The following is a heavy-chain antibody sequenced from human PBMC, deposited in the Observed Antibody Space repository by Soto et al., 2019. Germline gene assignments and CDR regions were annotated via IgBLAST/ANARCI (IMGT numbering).Heavy chain of an antibody. CDR3: ARILSRVENYWYGLDV. CDR2: INAGNGNT. Sequence: GASLKVSCKASGYTFTSYAMHWVRQAPGQRLEWMGWINAGNGNTKYSQKFQGRVTITRDTSASTAYMELSSLRVEDTAVYYCARILSRVENYWYGLDVWGQGTTVTVSS. V-gene: IGHV1-3*01. D-gene: IGHD1-7*01. CDR1: GYTFTSYA. J-gene: IGHJ6*02.